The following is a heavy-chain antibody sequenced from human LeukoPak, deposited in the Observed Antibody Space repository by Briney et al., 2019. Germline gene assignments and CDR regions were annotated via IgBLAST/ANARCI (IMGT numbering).Heavy chain of an antibody. Sequence: ASVKVSCKSSGYTFTSNYMYWVRQAPGQGHEWMGIINPSGGSTSYAQKFQGRVTMTRDTSTSTVYMELSSLRSEDTAVYYCARDSGMVRGTVDYWGQGTLVTVSS. J-gene: IGHJ4*02. CDR2: INPSGGST. CDR1: GYTFTSNY. D-gene: IGHD3-10*01. CDR3: ARDSGMVRGTVDY. V-gene: IGHV1-46*01.